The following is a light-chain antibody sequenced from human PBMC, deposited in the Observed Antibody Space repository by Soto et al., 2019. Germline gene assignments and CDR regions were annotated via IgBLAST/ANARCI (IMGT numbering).Light chain of an antibody. CDR2: EVS. CDR1: GSDVGGYNY. Sequence: QSALTQPASVSRSPGQSITISCSGTGSDVGGYNYVSWFQKYPGKAPKLIIYEVSNRPSGISDRFSGSKSGSTASLTISGLQAEDEADYYCGSYSTSSSFYVFGTGTKLTVL. J-gene: IGLJ1*01. CDR3: GSYSTSSSFYV. V-gene: IGLV2-14*01.